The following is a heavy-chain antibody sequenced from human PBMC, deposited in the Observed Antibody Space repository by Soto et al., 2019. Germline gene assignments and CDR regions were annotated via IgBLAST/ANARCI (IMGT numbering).Heavy chain of an antibody. CDR1: GGSISSNY. J-gene: IGHJ3*02. Sequence: LSLTCTVCGGSISSNYLTLVRHAPGEGMEGVSRISGNSGSTGYADSVKGRFNISSDNAKNSLYLQMNSLRAEDKALYYCVKRHGTPLDAFDIWRQGTMVTVS. CDR2: ISGNSGST. CDR3: VKRHGTPLDAFDI. V-gene: IGHV3-9*01.